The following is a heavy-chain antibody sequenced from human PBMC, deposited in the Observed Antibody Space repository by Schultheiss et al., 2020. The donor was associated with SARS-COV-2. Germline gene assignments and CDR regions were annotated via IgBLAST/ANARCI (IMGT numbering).Heavy chain of an antibody. Sequence: GGSLRLSCAASGFTFSSYAMSWVRQAPGKGLEWVAVISYDGSNKYYADSVKGRFTISRDNSKNTLYLQMNSLRAEDTAVYYCARVGEYCTNGVCYTVLDYWGQGTLVTVSS. CDR2: ISYDGSNK. CDR1: GFTFSSYA. V-gene: IGHV3-30-3*01. J-gene: IGHJ4*02. D-gene: IGHD2-8*01. CDR3: ARVGEYCTNGVCYTVLDY.